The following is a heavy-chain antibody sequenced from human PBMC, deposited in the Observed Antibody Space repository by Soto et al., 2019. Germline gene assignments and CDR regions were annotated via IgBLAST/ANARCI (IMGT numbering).Heavy chain of an antibody. CDR2: INPSGGST. V-gene: IGHV1-46*03. CDR3: AKGAAAGHGYYYYGMDV. Sequence: ASVKVSCKASAYTFTSYYMHWGRQAPGQGLEWMGIINPSGGSTSYAQKFQGSVTMTRDTSTITVYMELSSLRAEDTAVYCCAKGAAAGHGYYYYGMDVWGQGTTVTVSS. CDR1: AYTFTSYY. D-gene: IGHD6-13*01. J-gene: IGHJ6*02.